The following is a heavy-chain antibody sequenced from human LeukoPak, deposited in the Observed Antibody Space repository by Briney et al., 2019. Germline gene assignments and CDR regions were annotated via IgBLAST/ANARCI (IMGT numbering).Heavy chain of an antibody. Sequence: GSLRLSCAASGFTFSSYSMNWVRQAPGKGLEWVSSISSSSSYIYYADSVKGRFTISRDNAKNSLYLQMNSLRAEDTAVYYCARYSSLYGMDVWGQGTTVTVSS. CDR2: ISSSSSYI. D-gene: IGHD6-19*01. J-gene: IGHJ6*02. V-gene: IGHV3-21*01. CDR3: ARYSSLYGMDV. CDR1: GFTFSSYS.